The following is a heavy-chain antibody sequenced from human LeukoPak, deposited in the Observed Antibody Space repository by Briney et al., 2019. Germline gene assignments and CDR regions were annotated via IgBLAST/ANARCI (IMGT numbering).Heavy chain of an antibody. J-gene: IGHJ3*02. CDR3: ARVGLTMVRGVIITDAFDI. Sequence: SETLSLTCTVSGGSISSYYWSWIRQPPGKGLEWIGYIYYSGSTNYNLSLKSRVTISVDTSKNQFSLKLSSVTAADTAVYYCARVGLTMVRGVIITDAFDIWGQGTMVTVSS. CDR2: IYYSGST. CDR1: GGSISSYY. D-gene: IGHD3-10*01. V-gene: IGHV4-59*01.